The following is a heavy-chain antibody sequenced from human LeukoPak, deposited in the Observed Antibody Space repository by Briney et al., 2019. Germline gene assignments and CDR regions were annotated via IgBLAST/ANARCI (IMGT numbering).Heavy chain of an antibody. CDR2: IYSGGST. CDR3: ARGYYNSSGYYYGGY. V-gene: IGHV3-66*01. D-gene: IGHD3-22*01. Sequence: TGGSLRLSCAASGFTVSSNCMSWVRQAPGKGLEWVSIIYSGGSTYYADSVKGRFTISRDNSKNTLYLLMNSLRAEDTAVYYCARGYYNSSGYYYGGYWGQGTLVTVSS. CDR1: GFTVSSNC. J-gene: IGHJ4*02.